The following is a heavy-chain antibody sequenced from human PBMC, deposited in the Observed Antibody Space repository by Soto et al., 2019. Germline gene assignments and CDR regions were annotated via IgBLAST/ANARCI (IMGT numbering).Heavy chain of an antibody. CDR1: GFPFSAYW. CDR2: ISDDGSTA. Sequence: PGGSLRLSCSVSGFPFSAYWMHWVRQVPGKGLTWVSRISDDGSTATYADSVKGRFVISRDNAKNSLYLEMNTLRADDSGLYYCARGPRVSSTGTGAHWGRGTLVTVSS. V-gene: IGHV3-74*01. D-gene: IGHD1-1*01. CDR3: ARGPRVSSTGTGAH. J-gene: IGHJ4*02.